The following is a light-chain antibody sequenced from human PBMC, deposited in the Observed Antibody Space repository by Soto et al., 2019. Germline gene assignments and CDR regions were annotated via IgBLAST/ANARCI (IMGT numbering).Light chain of an antibody. CDR1: QRVSSNY. V-gene: IGKV3-20*01. CDR2: GAS. J-gene: IGKJ2*01. Sequence: IVLTQSPGTLSLSPGDIATLYYSASQRVSSNYLAWYQQRPGQAPRLLIYGASSRATGIPDRFSGSGSGTDFTLTINRLEPEDFAVYYCQQYGSSLYTFGQGTKVDIK. CDR3: QQYGSSLYT.